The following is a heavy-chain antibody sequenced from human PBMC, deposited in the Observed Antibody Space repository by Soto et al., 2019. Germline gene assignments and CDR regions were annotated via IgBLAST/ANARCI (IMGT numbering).Heavy chain of an antibody. CDR3: ARAKGMDV. Sequence: SETLSLTCSVSGGSIRSSSSYWGWIRQPPGKGLEWIGRIYYRGNTNYNPSLESRVTISGDTSKNQFSLRLSSVTAADTAVYYCARAKGMDVWGKGTTVTVSS. CDR2: IYYRGNT. J-gene: IGHJ6*04. V-gene: IGHV4-39*01. CDR1: GGSIRSSSSY.